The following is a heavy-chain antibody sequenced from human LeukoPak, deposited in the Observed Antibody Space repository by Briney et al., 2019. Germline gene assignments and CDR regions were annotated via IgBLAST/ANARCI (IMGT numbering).Heavy chain of an antibody. D-gene: IGHD1-26*01. J-gene: IGHJ6*02. CDR2: MNPNSGNT. CDR3: ARGRDSGSYFYYYYGMDV. CDR1: GYTFTSYD. Sequence: GASVKVSCKASGYTFTSYDINWVRQATGQGLEWMGWMNPNSGNTGYAQKFQGRVTMTRNTSISTAYMELSSLRSEDTAVYYCARGRDSGSYFYYYYGMDVWGQGTTVTVSS. V-gene: IGHV1-8*01.